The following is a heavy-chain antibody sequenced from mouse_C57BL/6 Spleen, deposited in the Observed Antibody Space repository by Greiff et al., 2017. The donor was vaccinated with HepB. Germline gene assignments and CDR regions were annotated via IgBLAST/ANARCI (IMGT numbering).Heavy chain of an antibody. D-gene: IGHD1-1*01. V-gene: IGHV14-4*01. CDR2: IDPENGDT. CDR1: GFNIKDDY. Sequence: EVHLVESGAELVRPGASVKLSCTASGFNIKDDYMHWVKQRPEQGLEWIGWIDPENGDTEYASKFQGKATITADTSSNTAYLQLSSLTSEDTAVYYCTTYYGSREYFDVWGTGTTVTVSS. CDR3: TTYYGSREYFDV. J-gene: IGHJ1*03.